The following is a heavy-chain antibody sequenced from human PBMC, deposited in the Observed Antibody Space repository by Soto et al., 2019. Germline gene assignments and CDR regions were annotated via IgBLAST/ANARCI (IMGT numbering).Heavy chain of an antibody. CDR1: GDSVSSNSAA. CDR3: ARTHYDFWSGYYPYYYYYYGMDV. CDR2: TYYRSKWYN. V-gene: IGHV6-1*01. J-gene: IGHJ6*02. Sequence: SQTLSLTCAMSGDSVSSNSAAWNWIRQSPSRGLEWLGRTYYRSKWYNDYAVSVKSRITINPDTSKNQFSLQLNSVTPEDTAVYYCARTHYDFWSGYYPYYYYYYGMDVWGQGTTVTVSS. D-gene: IGHD3-3*01.